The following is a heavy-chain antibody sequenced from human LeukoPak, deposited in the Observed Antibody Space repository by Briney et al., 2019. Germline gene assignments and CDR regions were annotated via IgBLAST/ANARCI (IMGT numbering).Heavy chain of an antibody. CDR3: AAVYPAAAGNDY. CDR1: GYTFTSYD. V-gene: IGHV1-8*01. Sequence: ASVKVSCKASGYTFTSYDINWVRQATGQGLEWMGWMNPNSGNTGYAQKFQGRVTMTRNTSISTAYMELSSLRSEDTAVYYCAAVYPAAAGNDYWGQGTLVTVSS. J-gene: IGHJ4*02. CDR2: MNPNSGNT. D-gene: IGHD6-13*01.